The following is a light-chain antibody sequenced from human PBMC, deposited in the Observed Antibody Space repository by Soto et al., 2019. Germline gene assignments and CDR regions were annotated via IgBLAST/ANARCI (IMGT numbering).Light chain of an antibody. CDR1: QGISRY. V-gene: IGKV1-8*01. Sequence: AIRMTQSPSSLSASTGDRVPITCRARQGISRYLAWYQQKPGKAPKLLIYAASTLQSGGPSRFSGSGSGTDFTLTISCLQSEDFATYYCQQLNTYPPSTFGQGTRLEIK. CDR2: AAS. CDR3: QQLNTYPPST. J-gene: IGKJ5*01.